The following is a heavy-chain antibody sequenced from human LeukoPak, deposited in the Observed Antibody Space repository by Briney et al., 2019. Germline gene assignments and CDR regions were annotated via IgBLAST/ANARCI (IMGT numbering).Heavy chain of an antibody. Sequence: GGSLRLSCAASGFTFSSSWMHWVRQAPGKGLVWVSRINSDGSSTTYADSVKGRFTISRDNAKNTLYLQMESLRAEDTAVYYCAGDLAGNFLDYGGERTRRTLSS. CDR2: INSDGSST. D-gene: IGHD3-10*01. CDR1: GFTFSSSW. J-gene: IGHJ4*02. CDR3: AGDLAGNFLDY. V-gene: IGHV3-74*01.